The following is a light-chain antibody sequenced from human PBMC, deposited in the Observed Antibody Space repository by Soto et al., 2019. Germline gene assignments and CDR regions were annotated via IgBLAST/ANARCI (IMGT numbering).Light chain of an antibody. V-gene: IGKV1-5*03. CDR1: QTISSW. J-gene: IGKJ1*01. Sequence: DIQMTQSPSTLSGSVGDRVTITCPASQTISSWLAWYQQKPGKAPKLLIYKASTLKSGVPSRFSGSGSGTEFTLTISSLQPDDFATYYCQHYNSYSEALGQGTKADI. CDR3: QHYNSYSEA. CDR2: KAS.